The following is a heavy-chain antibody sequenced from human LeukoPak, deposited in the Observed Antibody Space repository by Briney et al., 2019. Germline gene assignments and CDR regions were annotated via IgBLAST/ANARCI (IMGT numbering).Heavy chain of an antibody. CDR3: ARGLEYYDFWSSYSNWFDP. CDR1: GYTFTSYD. CDR2: MNPNSGNT. D-gene: IGHD3-3*01. V-gene: IGHV1-8*03. Sequence: ASVKVSCKASGYTFTSYDINWVRQATGQGLEWMGWMNPNSGNTGYAQKFQGRVTITRNTSISTAYMELSSLRSEDTAVYYCARGLEYYDFWSSYSNWFDPWGQGTLVTVSS. J-gene: IGHJ5*02.